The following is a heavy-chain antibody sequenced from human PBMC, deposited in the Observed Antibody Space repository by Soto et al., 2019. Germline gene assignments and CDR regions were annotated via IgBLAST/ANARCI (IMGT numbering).Heavy chain of an antibody. J-gene: IGHJ6*03. V-gene: IGHV4-39*01. CDR3: ARTPPPPLFSTGIYDYIWGSYRSVPTDYYYMDV. CDR1: GGSISSSSYY. Sequence: SETLSLTCTVSGGSISSSSYYWGWIRQPPGKGLERIGSIYYSGSTYCNPSLKSRVTISVDTSKNQFSLKLSSVTAADTAVYYCARTPPPPLFSTGIYDYIWGSYRSVPTDYYYMDVWGKGTTVTVSS. CDR2: IYYSGST. D-gene: IGHD3-16*02.